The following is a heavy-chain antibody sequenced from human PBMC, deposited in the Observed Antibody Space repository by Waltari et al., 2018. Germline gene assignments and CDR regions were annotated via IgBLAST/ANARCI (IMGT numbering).Heavy chain of an antibody. Sequence: QLQLQESGPGLVKPSETLSLTCTVSGGSISSSSYYWGWIRQPPGKGLEWIGSIYYSGSTDYNPSLKSRVTISVDTAKNQCSLKLSSVTAADTAVYYCARLKLRLSGYYLDYYYGMDVWGQGTTVTVSS. CDR1: GGSISSSSYY. CDR2: IYYSGST. CDR3: ARLKLRLSGYYLDYYYGMDV. V-gene: IGHV4-39*01. D-gene: IGHD3-22*01. J-gene: IGHJ6*02.